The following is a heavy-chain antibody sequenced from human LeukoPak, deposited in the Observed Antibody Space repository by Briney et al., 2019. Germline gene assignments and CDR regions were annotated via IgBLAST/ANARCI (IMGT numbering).Heavy chain of an antibody. CDR2: IYYSGST. V-gene: IGHV4-59*08. Sequence: EPSETLSLTCTVSGGSISSYYWSWIRQPPGKGLEWIGYIYYSGSTNYNPSLKSRVTISVDTSKNQFSLKLSSVTAADTAVYYCARLQDWFDPWGQGTLATVSS. CDR3: ARLQDWFDP. CDR1: GGSISSYY. J-gene: IGHJ5*02.